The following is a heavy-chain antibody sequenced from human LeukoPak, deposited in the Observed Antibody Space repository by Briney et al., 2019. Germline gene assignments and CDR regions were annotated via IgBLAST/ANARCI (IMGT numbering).Heavy chain of an antibody. V-gene: IGHV3-7*01. J-gene: IGHJ4*02. D-gene: IGHD6-13*01. CDR3: ARVFPKVAAFDY. Sequence: GGSLRLSCAASGFTFDDYAMHWVRQAPGKGLEWVANIKQDGSEKYYVDSVKGRFTISRDNAKNSLYLQMNSLRAEDTAVYYCARVFPKVAAFDYWGQGTLVTVSS. CDR1: GFTFDDYA. CDR2: IKQDGSEK.